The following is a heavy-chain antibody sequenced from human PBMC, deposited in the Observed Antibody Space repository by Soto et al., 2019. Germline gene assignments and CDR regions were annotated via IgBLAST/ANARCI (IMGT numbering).Heavy chain of an antibody. V-gene: IGHV2-5*01. CDR3: VHIPRTSDFWSGYYQGYYFDY. CDR2: IFWYDDK. Sequence: SGPTLVNPTQTLTLTCTFSGFSLSTSGVGVGWISQPPGKALERLAPIFWYDDKRYSPSLKSRLTITKDTSKNQVVLSMTNMDPVDTAIYYFVHIPRTSDFWSGYYQGYYFDYWGQGTLITVSS. J-gene: IGHJ4*02. D-gene: IGHD3-3*01. CDR1: GFSLSTSGVG.